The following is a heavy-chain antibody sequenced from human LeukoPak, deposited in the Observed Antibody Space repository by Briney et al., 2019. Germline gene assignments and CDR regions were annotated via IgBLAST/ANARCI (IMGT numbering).Heavy chain of an antibody. V-gene: IGHV3-48*04. J-gene: IGHJ1*01. CDR2: ISSSSSSI. CDR1: GFTFSSYS. CDR3: ARDQGGIYGGYFQH. Sequence: GGSLRLSCAASGFTFSSYSMSWVRQAPGKGLEWVSYISSSSSSIYYADSVKGRFTISRDNAKNSLYLQMNSLRAEDTAVDYCARDQGGIYGGYFQHWGQGTVVTVSS. D-gene: IGHD1-26*01.